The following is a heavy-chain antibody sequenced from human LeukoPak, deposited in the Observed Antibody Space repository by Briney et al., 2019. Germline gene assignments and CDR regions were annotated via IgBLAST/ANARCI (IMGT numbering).Heavy chain of an antibody. CDR1: GGSISSYY. V-gene: IGHV4-59*01. CDR2: IYYTGTT. D-gene: IGHD6-19*01. Sequence: SETLSLTCTVSGGSISSYYWSWIRQPPGKGVEGIGYIYYTGTTNYNPSLNSRVTISVDTSKNQFSLKLSSVTAADTAVYYCARVNSAWYGALDYWGQGTMVTVSS. J-gene: IGHJ4*02. CDR3: ARVNSAWYGALDY.